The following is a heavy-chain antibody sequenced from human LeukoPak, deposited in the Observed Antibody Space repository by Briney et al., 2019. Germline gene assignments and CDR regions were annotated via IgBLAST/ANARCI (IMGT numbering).Heavy chain of an antibody. CDR3: ARRPPALGAFDI. Sequence: PAETLSLTCTVSGGSISRSFYYWGWIRQSPGKGLEWIGSIYYSDSGKMYYNPSLKSRVTMSADTSKNQFSLRVNSVTAADTAVYYCARRPPALGAFDIWGQGTMVRVSS. V-gene: IGHV4-39*01. J-gene: IGHJ3*02. CDR1: GGSISRSFYY. CDR2: IYYSDSGKM.